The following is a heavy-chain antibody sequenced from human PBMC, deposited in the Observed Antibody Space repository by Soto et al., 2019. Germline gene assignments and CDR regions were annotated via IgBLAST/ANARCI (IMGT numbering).Heavy chain of an antibody. D-gene: IGHD6-19*01. J-gene: IGHJ4*02. Sequence: PGGSLRLSCAASGFTFSGSAIHWVRQASGKGLEWVGRIRSKTNSFATAYAASVNDGFTISRDDSKNTAYLQMNSLRAEDTAVFYCAKERSSGWSFDYWGQGTLVTVSS. V-gene: IGHV3-73*01. CDR2: IRSKTNSFAT. CDR3: AKERSSGWSFDY. CDR1: GFTFSGSA.